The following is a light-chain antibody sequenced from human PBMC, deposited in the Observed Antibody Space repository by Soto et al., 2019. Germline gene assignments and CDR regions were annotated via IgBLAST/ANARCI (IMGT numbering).Light chain of an antibody. V-gene: IGLV1-40*01. Sequence: QSVLTQPPSVSGAPGQRVTISCTGSSSNIGAGYDVHWYQQLPGTAPKLLIYGNSNRPSGVPDRFSGSKSGTSASLAITGLQAEYEADYYCQSYDSSLSEVFGTGTKLTV. CDR3: QSYDSSLSEV. CDR2: GNS. J-gene: IGLJ1*01. CDR1: SSNIGAGYD.